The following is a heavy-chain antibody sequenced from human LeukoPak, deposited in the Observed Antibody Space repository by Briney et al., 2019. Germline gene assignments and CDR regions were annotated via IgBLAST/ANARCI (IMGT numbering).Heavy chain of an antibody. Sequence: PGGSLRHSCAASGFTFSSYGMHWVRQAPGRGLEWVAVISYDGSNKYYADSVEGRFTISRDNSKNTLCLQMNSLRAEDTAVCYCAKGGGSYYYTHLDYWGQGTLVTVSS. CDR1: GFTFSSYG. CDR2: ISYDGSNK. CDR3: AKGGGSYYYTHLDY. D-gene: IGHD1-26*01. J-gene: IGHJ4*02. V-gene: IGHV3-30*18.